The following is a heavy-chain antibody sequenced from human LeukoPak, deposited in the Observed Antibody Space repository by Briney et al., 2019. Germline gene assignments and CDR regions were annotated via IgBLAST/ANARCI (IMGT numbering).Heavy chain of an antibody. CDR3: VKDPRDTYGTNWFVS. V-gene: IGHV3-23*01. CDR1: GFTFSKYC. J-gene: IGHJ5*01. D-gene: IGHD2-21*01. Sequence: GGSLRLSCAASGFTFSKYCMTWVRQAPGKGLQWVSQISGTGGATWYAGFARDRFTISRDNSKKTLYLQMSGLRVEDTAMYYCVKDPRDTYGTNWFVSWGQGTLLIVSS. CDR2: ISGTGGAT.